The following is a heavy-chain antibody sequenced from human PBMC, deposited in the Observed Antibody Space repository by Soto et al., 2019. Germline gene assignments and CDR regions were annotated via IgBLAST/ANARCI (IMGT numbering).Heavy chain of an antibody. CDR2: IYPGDSDT. J-gene: IGHJ6*03. CDR3: ARHKSDTVVVPAAGYYYYYMDV. D-gene: IGHD2-2*01. Sequence: PGESLKISCKGSGYSFTSYWIGWVRQMPGKGLEWMGIIYPGDSDTRYSPSFQGQVTISADKSISTAYLQSSSLKASDTAMYYCARHKSDTVVVPAAGYYYYYMDVWGKGTTVTVSS. V-gene: IGHV5-51*01. CDR1: GYSFTSYW.